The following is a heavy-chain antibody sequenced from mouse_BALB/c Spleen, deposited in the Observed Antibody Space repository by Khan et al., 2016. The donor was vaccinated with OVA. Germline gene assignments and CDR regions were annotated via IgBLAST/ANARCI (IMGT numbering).Heavy chain of an antibody. CDR3: ANVDGDYAWFAS. V-gene: IGHV3-6*02. Sequence: EVELVESGPGLVKPSQSLSFTCFVTGNSITSGYYWNWIRQFPGNKLEWMGYISYDGSNNYNPSLKNRISITRDTSKNQFFLKLNSVTTEDTATYYCANVDGDYAWFASWGQGTLVTVSA. CDR1: GNSITSGYY. D-gene: IGHD2-13*01. CDR2: ISYDGSN. J-gene: IGHJ3*01.